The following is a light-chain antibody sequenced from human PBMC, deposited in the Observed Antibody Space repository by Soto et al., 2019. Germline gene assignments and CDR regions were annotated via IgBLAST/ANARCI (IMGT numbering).Light chain of an antibody. CDR3: AAWDDSLSGVL. CDR2: RNN. V-gene: IGLV1-47*01. J-gene: IGLJ2*01. Sequence: QSVLTQSPSASGTPGQRVTISCSGSSSNIGSNYVYWYQQLPGTAPKVLIYRNNQRPSEVPDRFSGSKSGTSASLAISGLRSEDETDYYCAAWDDSLSGVLFGGGTKLTVL. CDR1: SSNIGSNY.